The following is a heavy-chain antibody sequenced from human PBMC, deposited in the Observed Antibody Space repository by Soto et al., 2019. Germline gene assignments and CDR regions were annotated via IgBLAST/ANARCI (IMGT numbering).Heavy chain of an antibody. J-gene: IGHJ3*02. CDR1: GYTFTSYA. CDR3: ARPTPEGDAFDI. Sequence: ASVKVSCKASGYTFTSYAMHWVRQAPGQRLEWMGWINAGNGNTKYSQKLQGRVTITRDTSASTAYMELSSLRSEDTAVYYCARPTPEGDAFDIWGQGTMVTVSS. CDR2: INAGNGNT. V-gene: IGHV1-3*01.